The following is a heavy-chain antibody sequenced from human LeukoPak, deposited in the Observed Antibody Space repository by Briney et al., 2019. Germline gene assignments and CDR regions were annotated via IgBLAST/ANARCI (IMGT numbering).Heavy chain of an antibody. D-gene: IGHD3-3*01. Sequence: PSETLSLTCTVSGGSISSSSYYWGWIRQPPGKGLEWIGSIYYSGSTYYNPSLKSRVTISVDTSKSQFSLKLSSVTAADTAVYYCAIRAYDFWSGYYQYYSDYWGQGTLVTVSS. J-gene: IGHJ4*02. CDR3: AIRAYDFWSGYYQYYSDY. CDR1: GGSISSSSYY. CDR2: IYYSGST. V-gene: IGHV4-39*01.